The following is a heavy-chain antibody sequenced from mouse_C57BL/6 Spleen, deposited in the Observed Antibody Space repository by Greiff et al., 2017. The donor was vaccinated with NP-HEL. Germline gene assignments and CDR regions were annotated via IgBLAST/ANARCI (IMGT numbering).Heavy chain of an antibody. D-gene: IGHD1-1*01. J-gene: IGHJ4*01. Sequence: VKLMESGPGLVQPSQSLSITCTVSGFSLTSYGVHWVRQSPGKGLEWLGVIWSGGSTDYNAAFISRLSISKDNSKSQVFVKMNSLQADDTAIYYCARNWPYYYGSSYGAMDYWGQGTSVTVSS. CDR1: GFSLTSYG. CDR3: ARNWPYYYGSSYGAMDY. V-gene: IGHV2-2*01. CDR2: IWSGGST.